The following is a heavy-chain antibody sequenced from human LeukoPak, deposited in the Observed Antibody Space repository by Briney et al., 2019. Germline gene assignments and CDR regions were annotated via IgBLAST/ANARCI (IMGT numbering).Heavy chain of an antibody. Sequence: SETLSLTCTVSGDSISSYNWSWIRQPPGKGLEWIGFIYYSGSTNHNPSLRSRVSISVDTSKNQFSLKLSSVTAADTAVYYCARHLGEVYYFDYWGQGTLVTVSS. CDR3: ARHLGEVYYFDY. CDR2: IYYSGST. CDR1: GDSISSYN. D-gene: IGHD3-16*01. V-gene: IGHV4-59*08. J-gene: IGHJ4*02.